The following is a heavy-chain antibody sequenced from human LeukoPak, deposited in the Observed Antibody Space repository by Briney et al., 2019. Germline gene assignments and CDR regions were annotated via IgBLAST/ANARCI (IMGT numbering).Heavy chain of an antibody. D-gene: IGHD2-8*02. CDR2: ICTSGST. V-gene: IGHV4-38-2*02. CDR3: ARDGVGGVAY. J-gene: IGHJ4*02. Sequence: PSETLSLTCTVSGYSLSSAYYWAWIRQPPGKGLEWIGRICTSGSTNYNPSLKSRVTISVDTSKNQFSLKLSSVTAADTAVYYCARDGVGGVAYWGLGTLVTVSS. CDR1: GYSLSSAYY.